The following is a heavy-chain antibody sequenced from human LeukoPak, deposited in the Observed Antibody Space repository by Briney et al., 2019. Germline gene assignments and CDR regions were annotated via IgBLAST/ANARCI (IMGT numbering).Heavy chain of an antibody. CDR1: GFPFRIFA. V-gene: IGHV3-9*01. Sequence: GSPLDPSLAPSGFPFRIFAWHGAGKVPGRGLGGVLGFSWNSGNIGYAASVEGRFTLSRDNAKNSLYLQMNSLRAEDTALYYCTKTGTYSSSSGYIDSWGQGTLVTVSS. CDR2: FSWNSGNI. CDR3: TKTGTYSSSSGYIDS. D-gene: IGHD6-6*01. J-gene: IGHJ4*02.